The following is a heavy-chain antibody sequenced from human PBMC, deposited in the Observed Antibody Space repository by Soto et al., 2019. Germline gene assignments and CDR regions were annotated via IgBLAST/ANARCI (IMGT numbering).Heavy chain of an antibody. J-gene: IGHJ4*02. CDR2: SSDRRTGNT. V-gene: IGHV3-23*01. CDR3: TTWLAAHFDY. CDR1: GFTFSSYT. D-gene: IGHD6-19*01. Sequence: GGSLRLSCAASGFTFSSYTLNWVRRAPGKGLEWVATSSDRRTGNTHYSDSVRGRFTLSRDYSRNILFLQMDSLRADDTALYYCTTWLAAHFDYWGRGTQVTVSS.